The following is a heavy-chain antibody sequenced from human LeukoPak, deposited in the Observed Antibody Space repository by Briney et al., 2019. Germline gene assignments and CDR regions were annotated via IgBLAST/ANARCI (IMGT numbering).Heavy chain of an antibody. V-gene: IGHV4-4*07. CDR2: IYTSGST. CDR1: GGSISSYY. D-gene: IGHD2-2*01. J-gene: IGHJ6*03. CDR3: ARDQEAYCSSTSCYEYYYYMDV. Sequence: SETLSLTCTVSGGSISSYYWSWIRQPAGKGLGWIGRIYTSGSTNYNPSLKSRVTISVDTSKNQFSLKLSSVTAADTAVYYCARDQEAYCSSTSCYEYYYYMDVWGKGTTVTISS.